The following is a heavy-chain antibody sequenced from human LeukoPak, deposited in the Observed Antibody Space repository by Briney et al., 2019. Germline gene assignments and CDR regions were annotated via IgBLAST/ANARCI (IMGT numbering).Heavy chain of an antibody. CDR3: TREVRSAWASFDP. D-gene: IGHD1-26*01. J-gene: IGHJ5*02. Sequence: SETLSLTCTVSGYSISSGYYWGWIRQPPGKGLEWIGSIHYSARIYYNPSLKSQLTISPDTSKNQFSLKLTSVHAADTAVYYCTREVRSAWASFDPWGQGTLVIVSS. CDR1: GYSISSGYY. V-gene: IGHV4-38-2*02. CDR2: IHYSARI.